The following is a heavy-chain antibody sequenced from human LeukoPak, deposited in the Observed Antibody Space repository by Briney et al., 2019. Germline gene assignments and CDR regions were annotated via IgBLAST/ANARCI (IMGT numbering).Heavy chain of an antibody. CDR2: INHSGST. V-gene: IGHV4-34*01. CDR1: GGSFSGYY. D-gene: IGHD3-22*01. Sequence: SETLSLTCAVYGGSFSGYYWSWIRQPPGKGLEWIGEINHSGSTNYNPSLKSRVTISVDTSKNQFSLKLSSVTAADTAVYYCARIYYYDSSGYSTIYWYFDLWGRGTLVTVSS. J-gene: IGHJ2*01. CDR3: ARIYYYDSSGYSTIYWYFDL.